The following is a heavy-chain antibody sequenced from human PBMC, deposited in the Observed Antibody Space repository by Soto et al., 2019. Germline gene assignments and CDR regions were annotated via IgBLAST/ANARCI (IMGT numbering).Heavy chain of an antibody. CDR3: AKDLFPTSGQRFFFES. Sequence: LRLSCAASGFTLSTYAMTWVRQAPGRGLEWVSTILHDETPFYTDSVKGRFTISRDNVRGTLYLQMNGLRVEDAALYFCAKDLFPTSGQRFFFESWGQGSLVTVSS. J-gene: IGHJ4*02. CDR2: ILHDETP. CDR1: GFTLSTYA. D-gene: IGHD2-21*01. V-gene: IGHV3-23*01.